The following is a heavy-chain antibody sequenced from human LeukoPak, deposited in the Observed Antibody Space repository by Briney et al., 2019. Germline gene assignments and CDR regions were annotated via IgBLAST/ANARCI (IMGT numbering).Heavy chain of an antibody. CDR1: GFTFSDYY. D-gene: IGHD3-10*01. CDR3: AKDGGNYGSGSYQAYYYGMDV. Sequence: GGSLRLSCAASGFTFSDYYMSWIRQAPGKGLEWVSYISSSGSTIYYADSVKGRFTISRDNAKNSLYLQMNSLRAEDTAVYYCAKDGGNYGSGSYQAYYYGMDVWGQGTTVTVSS. J-gene: IGHJ6*02. V-gene: IGHV3-11*01. CDR2: ISSSGSTI.